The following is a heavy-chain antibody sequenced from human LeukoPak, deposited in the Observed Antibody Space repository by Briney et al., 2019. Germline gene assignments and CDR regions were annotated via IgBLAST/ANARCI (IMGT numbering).Heavy chain of an antibody. D-gene: IGHD3-10*01. J-gene: IGHJ4*01. V-gene: IGHV1-2*04. CDR3: ARDKDRYGAGPFDH. CDR1: GYRFTGYF. CDR2: INPDSGVT. Sequence: ASVKVSCKADGYRFTGYFIHWVRQAPGQGLEWMGHINPDSGVTTYAQKFRGLVTLTRDTSISTAYMELNGLRSDDTATYYCARDKDRYGAGPFDHWGQGTLVIVSS.